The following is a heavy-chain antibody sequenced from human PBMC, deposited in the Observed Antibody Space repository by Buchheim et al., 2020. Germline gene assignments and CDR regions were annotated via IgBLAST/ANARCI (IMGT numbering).Heavy chain of an antibody. J-gene: IGHJ3*02. D-gene: IGHD2-2*01. V-gene: IGHV4-59*01. Sequence: QVQLQESGPGLVKPSETLSLICTVSGGSISSYYWSWIRQPPGKGLEWSGYYSYSGNTNYNPSLKSRVTISVDTSKNQFSLTLISVTAADTAVYYCAGGDCSSTSFYLEMAFDIWGQGT. CDR3: AGGDCSSTSFYLEMAFDI. CDR1: GGSISSYY. CDR2: YSYSGNT.